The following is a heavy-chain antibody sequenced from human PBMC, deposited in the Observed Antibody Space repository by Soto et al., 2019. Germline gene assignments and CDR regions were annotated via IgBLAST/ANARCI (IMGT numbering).Heavy chain of an antibody. CDR1: GFSFAGYA. CDR3: AKTQTFNGYYGGFDA. J-gene: IGHJ4*02. Sequence: EVQLWESGGGFVQPGGSLRLSCAATGFSFAGYALTWVRQAPGKGLEWLSPVSGGGASTYYADSVRGRFSISRDVSGNMIYLQLNRLTAGDTATYYCAKTQTFNGYYGGFDAWGQGTRVTVSS. V-gene: IGHV3-23*01. CDR2: VSGGGAST. D-gene: IGHD3-3*01.